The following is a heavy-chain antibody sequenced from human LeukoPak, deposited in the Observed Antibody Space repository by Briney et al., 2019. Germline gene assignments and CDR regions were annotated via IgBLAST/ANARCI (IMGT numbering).Heavy chain of an antibody. J-gene: IGHJ4*02. CDR2: INPSGGST. CDR1: GYTFTSYY. Sequence: ASVKVSCKASGYTFTSYYMHWVRQAPGQGLEWMGIINPSGGSTSYAQKSQGRVTMTRDTSTSTVYMELSSLRSEDTAVYYCARDCWAVALAPWGQGTLVTVSS. D-gene: IGHD6-19*01. V-gene: IGHV1-46*01. CDR3: ARDCWAVALAP.